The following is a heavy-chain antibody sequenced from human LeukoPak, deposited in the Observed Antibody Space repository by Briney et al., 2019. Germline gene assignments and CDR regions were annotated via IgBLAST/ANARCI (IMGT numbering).Heavy chain of an antibody. Sequence: SVKVSCKASGGTFSSYAVSWVRQAPGQGLEWMGGIIPIFGTPNYAQNFQGRVTITADESTTTAYMELSSLRSEDTAVYYCARVGVQLERRRYFDYWGQGTLVTVSS. CDR2: IIPIFGTP. CDR3: ARVGVQLERRRYFDY. V-gene: IGHV1-69*13. J-gene: IGHJ4*02. CDR1: GGTFSSYA. D-gene: IGHD1-1*01.